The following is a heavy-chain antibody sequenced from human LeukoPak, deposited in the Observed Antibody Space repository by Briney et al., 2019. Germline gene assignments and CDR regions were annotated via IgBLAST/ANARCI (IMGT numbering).Heavy chain of an antibody. CDR2: ISSSSSTI. CDR3: ARDLYYYDSSGYYYDNLVGY. V-gene: IGHV3-48*01. J-gene: IGHJ4*02. Sequence: GGSLRLSCAASGFTFSSYSMNWVRQAPGKGLEWVSYISSSSSTIYYADSVKGRFTISRDNAKNSLYLQMNSLRAEDTAVYYCARDLYYYDSSGYYYDNLVGYWGQGTLVTVSS. D-gene: IGHD3-22*01. CDR1: GFTFSSYS.